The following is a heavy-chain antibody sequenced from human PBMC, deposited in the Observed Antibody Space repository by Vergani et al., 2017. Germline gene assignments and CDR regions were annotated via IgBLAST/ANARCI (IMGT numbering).Heavy chain of an antibody. CDR2: IYYSGST. CDR1: GGSISSSSYY. CDR3: ARSYPPSSSGYYYVGDWFDP. V-gene: IGHV4-39*01. J-gene: IGHJ5*02. D-gene: IGHD3-22*01. Sequence: QVQLQQWGAGLLKPSETLSLTCTVSGGSISSSSYYWGWIRQPPGKGLEWIGSIYYSGSTYYNPSLKSRVTISVDTSKNQFSLKLSSVTAADTAVYYCARSYPPSSSGYYYVGDWFDPWGQGTLVTVSS.